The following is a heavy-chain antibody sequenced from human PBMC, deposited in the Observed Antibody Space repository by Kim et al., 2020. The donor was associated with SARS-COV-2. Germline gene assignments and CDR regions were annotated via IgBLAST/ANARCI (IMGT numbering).Heavy chain of an antibody. CDR1: GYTFTGYY. J-gene: IGHJ5*02. CDR3: ARDVSGAARGGWFDP. V-gene: IGHV1-2*02. CDR2: INPNSGGT. Sequence: ASVKVSCKASGYTFTGYYMHWVRQAPGQGLEWMGWINPNSGGTNYAQKFQGRVTMTRDTSISTAYMELSRLRSDDTAVYYCARDVSGAARGGWFDPWGQGTLVTVSS. D-gene: IGHD6-13*01.